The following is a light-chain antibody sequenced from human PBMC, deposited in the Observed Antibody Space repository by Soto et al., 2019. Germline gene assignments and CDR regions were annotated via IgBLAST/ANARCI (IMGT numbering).Light chain of an antibody. V-gene: IGKV1-39*01. J-gene: IGKJ1*01. CDR1: QSISSN. Sequence: DIQMTQSPSSLSASVGDRVTLTCRASQSISSNLNWYQQKPGKAPKLLIYAASSLQSGVPSRFSGSGSGTEFTLTIRSLQPEDFATYYWQQIYSTPVAFGQGTKVEIK. CDR2: AAS. CDR3: QQIYSTPVA.